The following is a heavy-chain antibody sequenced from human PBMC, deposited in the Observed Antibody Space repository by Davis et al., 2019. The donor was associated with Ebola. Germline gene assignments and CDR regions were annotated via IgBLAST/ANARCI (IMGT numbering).Heavy chain of an antibody. J-gene: IGHJ6*02. CDR1: GYSLTSYW. CDR2: IDPSDSYT. V-gene: IGHV5-10-1*01. Sequence: GESLKISCKGSGYSLTSYWISWVRQMPGKGLEWMGRIDPSDSYTNYSPSFQGHVTISADKSISTAYLQWSSLKASDTAMYYCASTALEYSSSWYPYYYYGMDVWGQGTTVTVSS. D-gene: IGHD6-13*01. CDR3: ASTALEYSSSWYPYYYYGMDV.